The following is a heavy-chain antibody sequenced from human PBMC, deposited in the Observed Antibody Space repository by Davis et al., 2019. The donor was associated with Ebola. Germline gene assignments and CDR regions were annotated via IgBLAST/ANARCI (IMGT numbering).Heavy chain of an antibody. D-gene: IGHD6-19*01. CDR1: GFTVSSNY. CDR2: LYSSGST. CDR3: ARDPSGGSGWSVGYYGMDV. Sequence: PGGSLRLSCAASGFTVSSNYMIWVRQAPGKGLEWVSLLYSSGSTFYADSVKGRFIISRDNYENTLYLQMNSLRVEDTAVYFCARDPSGGSGWSVGYYGMDVWGIGTTVTVSS. V-gene: IGHV3-53*01. J-gene: IGHJ6*04.